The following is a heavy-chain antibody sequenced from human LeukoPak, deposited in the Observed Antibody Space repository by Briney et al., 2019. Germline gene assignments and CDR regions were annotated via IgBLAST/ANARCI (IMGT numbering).Heavy chain of an antibody. Sequence: SETLSLTCTVSGGSISSYYWSWIRQPPGKGLEWIGYIYYSGSTNYNPSLKSRVTISVDTSKNQFSLKLSSVTAADTAVYYCAREGLGWPDYWGQGTLVTVSS. CDR2: IYYSGST. CDR1: GGSISSYY. D-gene: IGHD4-23*01. CDR3: AREGLGWPDY. V-gene: IGHV4-59*01. J-gene: IGHJ4*02.